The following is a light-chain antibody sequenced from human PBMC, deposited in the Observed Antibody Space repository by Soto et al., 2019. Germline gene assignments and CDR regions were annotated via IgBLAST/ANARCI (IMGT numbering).Light chain of an antibody. Sequence: EIVLTQSPGTLSLSPGERATLSCRASQSVSSSYLAWYQQKPGQAPRLLIYGASSRATGIPDRFSGSGSGTYFTFTISRLEPEDFAVYSCQQYGSSPLTFGKGTRLEIK. CDR2: GAS. V-gene: IGKV3-20*01. CDR1: QSVSSSY. J-gene: IGKJ5*01. CDR3: QQYGSSPLT.